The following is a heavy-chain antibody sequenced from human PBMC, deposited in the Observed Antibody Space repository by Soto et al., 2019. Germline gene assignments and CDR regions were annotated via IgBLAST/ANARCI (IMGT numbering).Heavy chain of an antibody. D-gene: IGHD3-10*01. CDR3: AKDAISMVRGVNNWFDP. CDR1: GFTFSSYA. Sequence: PGGSLRLSCAASGFTFSSYAMTWVRQAPGKGLEWVSGISGGGGVSTYYADSVNGRFTISRDNSMNTLYLQMNRLRAEDTAVYYCAKDAISMVRGVNNWFDPWGQGTLVTVSS. V-gene: IGHV3-23*01. CDR2: ISGGGGVST. J-gene: IGHJ5*02.